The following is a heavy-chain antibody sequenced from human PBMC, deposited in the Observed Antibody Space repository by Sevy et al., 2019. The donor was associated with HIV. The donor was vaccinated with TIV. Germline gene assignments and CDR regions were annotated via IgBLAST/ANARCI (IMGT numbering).Heavy chain of an antibody. D-gene: IGHD6-13*01. CDR1: GGSINNKAYY. V-gene: IGHV4-39*01. J-gene: IGHJ1*01. CDR2: MSYSGNS. Sequence: SETLSLTCTVSGGSINNKAYYWAWIRQPPGKGLEWIGSMSYSGNSYYNPSLNCLVTLSLDTSKNQFSLRLTFVTAADTAVYYCARRLAAAGGGNEYFQPWGQGTLVTVSS. CDR3: ARRLAAAGGGNEYFQP.